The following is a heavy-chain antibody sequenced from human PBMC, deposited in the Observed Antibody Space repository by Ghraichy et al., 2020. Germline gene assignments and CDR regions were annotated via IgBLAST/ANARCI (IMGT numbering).Heavy chain of an antibody. CDR1: CASVSNYY. D-gene: IGHD3-10*01. Sequence: SETLSLTCSISCASVSNYYWTWIRQSAAKVLEWIGRYYHGGTSTYNPSLKGRVTMSGDASKNQFSLQLTSVTAADTAVYYCAREGVITTIRGVVPFWGQGTTVVVSS. CDR3: AREGVITTIRGVVPF. V-gene: IGHV4-4*07. CDR2: YYHGGTS. J-gene: IGHJ3*01.